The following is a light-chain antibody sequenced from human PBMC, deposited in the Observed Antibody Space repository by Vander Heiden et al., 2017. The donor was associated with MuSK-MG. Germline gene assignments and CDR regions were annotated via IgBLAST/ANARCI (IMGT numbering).Light chain of an antibody. CDR1: QDISNY. CDR2: AAS. J-gene: IGKJ1*01. CDR3: RKENGALWA. V-gene: IGKV1-27*01. Sequence: DLQMTQSPSSLSASVGDRVTITCRASQDISNYLAWYQQRPGKVPKLLIFAASTLQSGVPSRFSGSGSGTDFTLTVSSLQPEDVTTYYCRKENGALWAFGQGTKVEIK.